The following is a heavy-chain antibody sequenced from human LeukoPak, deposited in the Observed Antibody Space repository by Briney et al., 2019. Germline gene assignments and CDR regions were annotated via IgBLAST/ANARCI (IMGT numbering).Heavy chain of an antibody. CDR1: GFTFSSYW. CDR2: IKQDGSEK. CDR3: ARAVGNSGNDY. J-gene: IGHJ4*02. Sequence: GGSLRLSCAASGFTFSSYWMSWVRQAPGKGLERVANIKQDGSEKYYVDSVRGRFTISRDNAKNSLYLQMSGLRAEDTAVYYCARAVGNSGNDYWGQGTLVIVSS. D-gene: IGHD4-23*01. V-gene: IGHV3-7*04.